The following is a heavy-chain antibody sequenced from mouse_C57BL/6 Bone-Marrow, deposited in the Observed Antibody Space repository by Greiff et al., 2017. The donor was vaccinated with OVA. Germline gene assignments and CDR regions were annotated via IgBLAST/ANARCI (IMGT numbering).Heavy chain of an antibody. D-gene: IGHD2-2*01. Sequence: DVQLVESEGGLVQPGSSMKLSCTASGFTFSDYYMAWVRQVPEKGLEWVANINYDGSSTYYLDSLKSRFIISRDNAKNILYLQMSSLKSEDTATYYCARDGDGYEGLYFDYWGQGTTLTVSS. CDR3: ARDGDGYEGLYFDY. CDR2: INYDGSST. J-gene: IGHJ2*01. V-gene: IGHV5-16*01. CDR1: GFTFSDYY.